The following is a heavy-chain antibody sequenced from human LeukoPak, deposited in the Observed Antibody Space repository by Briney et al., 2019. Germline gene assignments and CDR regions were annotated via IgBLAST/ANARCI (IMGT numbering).Heavy chain of an antibody. CDR1: GYSLSSYS. CDR2: ISGHNGNT. Sequence: ASVKVSCKASGYSLSSYSMSWVRQAPGQGLEWVGRISGHNGNTNYAQKFQGRVTMTTDTSTSTAYMELRSLRSDDTAVYYCAREDIIIVPATLRGEDYYYGMDVWGQGTTVTVSS. J-gene: IGHJ6*02. CDR3: AREDIIIVPATLRGEDYYYGMDV. D-gene: IGHD2-2*01. V-gene: IGHV1-18*01.